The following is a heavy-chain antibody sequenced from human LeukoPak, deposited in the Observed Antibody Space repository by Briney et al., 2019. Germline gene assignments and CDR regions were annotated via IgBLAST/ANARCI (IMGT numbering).Heavy chain of an antibody. Sequence: GGSLRLYCVVSGFPFTNAWMSWVRQAPGKGLEWVGRSKSKTDGGTAAYAAPVRGRFTMWRDDARSALYLQMNSLQTEDTAVYYCTPDLMDVWGKGTTVTVSS. J-gene: IGHJ6*03. CDR3: TPDLMDV. CDR2: SKSKTDGGTA. CDR1: GFPFTNAW. V-gene: IGHV3-15*01.